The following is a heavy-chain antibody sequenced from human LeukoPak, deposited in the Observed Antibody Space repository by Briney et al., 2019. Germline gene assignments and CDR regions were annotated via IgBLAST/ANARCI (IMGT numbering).Heavy chain of an antibody. CDR1: GGSFSGYY. Sequence: SETLSLTCAVYGGSFSGYYWSWIRQPPGKGLEWIGEINHSGSTNYNPSLKSRVTISVDTSKNQFSLKLSSVTAADTAVYYCARVGAVTTPLYYYYGMDVWGQGTTVTVSS. V-gene: IGHV4-34*01. CDR3: ARVGAVTTPLYYYYGMDV. J-gene: IGHJ6*02. D-gene: IGHD4-17*01. CDR2: INHSGST.